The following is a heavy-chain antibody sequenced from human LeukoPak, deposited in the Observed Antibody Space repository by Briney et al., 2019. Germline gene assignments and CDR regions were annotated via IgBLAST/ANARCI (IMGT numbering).Heavy chain of an antibody. CDR2: IYTSGST. D-gene: IGHD1-26*01. V-gene: IGHV4-4*08. J-gene: IGHJ3*02. CDR1: GGSISSYY. CDR3: ARDPQEWELPGAFDI. Sequence: PSETLSLTCTVSGGSISSYYWSWIRQPPGKGLEWIGYIYTSGSTNYNPSLKSRVTISVDTSKNQFSLKLSSVTAADTAVYYCARDPQEWELPGAFDIWGQGTMVTVSS.